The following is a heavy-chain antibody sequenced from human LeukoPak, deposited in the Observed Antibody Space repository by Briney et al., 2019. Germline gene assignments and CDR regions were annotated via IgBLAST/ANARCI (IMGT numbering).Heavy chain of an antibody. CDR2: ISWNSGSI. Sequence: PGGSLRLSCAASGFTFDDYAMHWVRQAPGKGLEWVSGISWNSGSIGYADSVKGRFTISRDNAKNSLYLQMNSLGVEDTAVYYCKSGGAAPGAFDYWGQGALVTVSS. J-gene: IGHJ4*02. V-gene: IGHV3-9*01. D-gene: IGHD6-13*01. CDR3: KSGGAAPGAFDY. CDR1: GFTFDDYA.